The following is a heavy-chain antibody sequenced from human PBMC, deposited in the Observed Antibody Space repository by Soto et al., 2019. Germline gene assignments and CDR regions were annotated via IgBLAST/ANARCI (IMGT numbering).Heavy chain of an antibody. CDR1: GFTFSSYT. CDR3: ARWDGYGDY. J-gene: IGHJ4*02. CDR2: ISGGGDKI. D-gene: IGHD5-12*01. Sequence: EVQLLQSGGGLVQPGGSLRLSCAASGFTFSSYTINWVRQAPGKGLEWVSGISGGGDKIWQPDSVKGRFTISRDNSKNTVYLQTNSLGADDTAVYYCARWDGYGDYWGQGTLVTVSS. V-gene: IGHV3-23*01.